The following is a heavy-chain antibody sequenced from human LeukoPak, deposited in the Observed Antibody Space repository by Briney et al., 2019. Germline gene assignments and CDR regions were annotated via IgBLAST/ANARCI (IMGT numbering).Heavy chain of an antibody. CDR1: GGSISSGGYS. D-gene: IGHD4-17*01. CDR3: ARGLSYGDYDY. V-gene: IGHV4-30-2*05. Sequence: SQTLSLTCAVSGGSISSGGYSWSWIRQPPGKGLEWIGYIYHSGSTYYNPSLKSRVTISVDTSKNQFSLKLSSVTAADTAVYYCARGLSYGDYDYWGQGTLVTVSS. J-gene: IGHJ4*02. CDR2: IYHSGST.